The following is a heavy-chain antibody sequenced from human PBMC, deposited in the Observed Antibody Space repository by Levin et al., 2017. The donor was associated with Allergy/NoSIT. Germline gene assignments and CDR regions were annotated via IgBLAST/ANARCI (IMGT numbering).Heavy chain of an antibody. D-gene: IGHD5-18*01. CDR2: IDWDDDK. Sequence: QTLSLTCTFSGFSLSTSGMCVSWIRQPPGKALEWLARIDWDDDKYFSTSLKTRLTISKDTSKNQVVLTMTNMDPVDTATYYCARIPYLGHSYGYYYGMDVWGQGTTVTVSS. CDR1: GFSLSTSGMC. CDR3: ARIPYLGHSYGYYYGMDV. V-gene: IGHV2-70*11. J-gene: IGHJ6*02.